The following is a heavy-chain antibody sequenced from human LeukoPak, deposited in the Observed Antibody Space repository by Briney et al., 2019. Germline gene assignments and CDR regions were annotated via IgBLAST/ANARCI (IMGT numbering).Heavy chain of an antibody. CDR1: GFTFCSYS. J-gene: IGHJ4*02. Sequence: GGSLRLSCAASGFTFCSYSMNWVRQAPGEGVGWVSSISSSRSYTYHADSVKGRFTISRDNAKNSLYLQSNSVKADDTAVYYCARDWELYDYWGQGTLVTVSS. V-gene: IGHV3-21*03. D-gene: IGHD1-26*01. CDR3: ARDWELYDY. CDR2: ISSSRSYT.